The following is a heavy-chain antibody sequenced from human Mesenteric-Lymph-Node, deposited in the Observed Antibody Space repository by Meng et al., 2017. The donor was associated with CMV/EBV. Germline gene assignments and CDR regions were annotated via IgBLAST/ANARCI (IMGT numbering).Heavy chain of an antibody. CDR2: INHSGST. Sequence: GPLRLSCAVYGGSFSGYYWSWIRQPPGKGLEWIGEINHSGSTNYNPSLKSRVTISVDTSKNQFSLKLSSVTAADTAVYYCAAAPLNTSRSSPDNWFDPWGQGTLVTVSS. CDR3: AAAPLNTSRSSPDNWFDP. J-gene: IGHJ5*02. D-gene: IGHD1-26*01. V-gene: IGHV4-34*01. CDR1: GGSFSGYY.